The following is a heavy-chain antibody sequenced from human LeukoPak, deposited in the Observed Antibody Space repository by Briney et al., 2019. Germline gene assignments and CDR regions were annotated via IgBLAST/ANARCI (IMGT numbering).Heavy chain of an antibody. D-gene: IGHD3-16*01. V-gene: IGHV3-23*01. CDR3: ARDLSLLGLDD. Sequence: GSLRLSCAASGFTFSTFAMIWVRQPPGKGLEWVSAISGSGGSTYYADSVKGRFTISRDSSKNTLYLQMKSLRAGDTALYFCARDLSLLGLDDWGQGTLVTVSS. CDR1: GFTFSTFA. J-gene: IGHJ4*02. CDR2: ISGSGGST.